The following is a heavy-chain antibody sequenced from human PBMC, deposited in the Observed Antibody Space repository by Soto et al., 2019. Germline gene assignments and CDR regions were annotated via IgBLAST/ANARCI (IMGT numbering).Heavy chain of an antibody. J-gene: IGHJ5*02. D-gene: IGHD6-19*01. Sequence: QVQLVQSGAEVKRPGSSVKVSCQTSGGTFRTYTINWVRQAPGQGLEWMGRITPILDVANYAQKFQGRVTITADNSTSTAHMELRSLRSEDTAVYYCAMSIQEEIGVAGPKDIWFDPWGQGTLVTVSS. V-gene: IGHV1-69*02. CDR1: GGTFRTYT. CDR3: AMSIQEEIGVAGPKDIWFDP. CDR2: ITPILDVA.